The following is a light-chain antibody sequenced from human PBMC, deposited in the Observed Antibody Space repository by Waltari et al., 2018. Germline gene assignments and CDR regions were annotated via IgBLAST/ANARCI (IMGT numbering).Light chain of an antibody. CDR3: NSYTSSSTSYVV. V-gene: IGLV2-14*01. CDR2: GVS. Sequence: QSALTQPASVSGSPGQSITISCTGTSSDVGGYNYVSWYQQHPGKAPKLMIYGVSRRPSGVSNRFSGSKSGNTASLTISGLQAGDEADYYCNSYTSSSTSYVVFGGGTTLTVL. CDR1: SSDVGGYNY. J-gene: IGLJ2*01.